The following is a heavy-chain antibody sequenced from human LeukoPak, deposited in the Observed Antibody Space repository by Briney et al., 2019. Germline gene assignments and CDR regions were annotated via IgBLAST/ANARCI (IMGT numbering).Heavy chain of an antibody. CDR1: GYSFTSYW. J-gene: IGHJ3*02. CDR3: ARRSLGFLEWLLGGAFDI. CDR2: IYPGDSDT. D-gene: IGHD3-3*02. V-gene: IGHV5-51*01. Sequence: GESLKISCKGSGYSFTSYWIGWVRQMPGKGLEWMGIIYPGDSDTRYRPSLQGQVIISADKSISTAYLQWTSLKASDTAMYYCARRSLGFLEWLLGGAFDIWGQGTMVTVSS.